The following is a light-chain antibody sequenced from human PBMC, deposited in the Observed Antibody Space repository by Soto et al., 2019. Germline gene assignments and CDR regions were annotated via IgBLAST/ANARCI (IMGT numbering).Light chain of an antibody. Sequence: DIQMTQSPSTLSASVGDRVSITCRASQSISRQLAWYQQKPGKAPNLLIYQASNLETGVPSRFTSSGSETEFTLIISIVQPDDLATYYCLQYKSYWTFGQGTKVEVK. CDR3: LQYKSYWT. J-gene: IGKJ1*01. CDR2: QAS. CDR1: QSISRQ. V-gene: IGKV1-5*03.